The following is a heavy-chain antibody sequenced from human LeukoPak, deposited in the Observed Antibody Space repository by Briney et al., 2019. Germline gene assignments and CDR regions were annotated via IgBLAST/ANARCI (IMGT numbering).Heavy chain of an antibody. CDR2: INPNNSGT. J-gene: IGHJ5*02. CDR1: GYTFTDYY. CDR3: AREAIDQMQGGITNWFDP. D-gene: IGHD3-16*01. Sequence: ASVKISCKASGYTFTDYYMNWVRQAPGQGLEWMGWINPNNSGTVFAQTFQGRVTLTRDTSINTAYLELSSLTSDDTAVYYCAREAIDQMQGGITNWFDPWGQGTLVTVSS. V-gene: IGHV1-2*02.